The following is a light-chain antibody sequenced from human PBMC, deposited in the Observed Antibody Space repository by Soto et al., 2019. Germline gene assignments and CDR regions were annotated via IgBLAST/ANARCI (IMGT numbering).Light chain of an antibody. J-gene: IGLJ3*02. CDR1: SSDVGGYNY. CDR2: DVS. CDR3: SSYTITNTLV. V-gene: IGLV2-14*01. Sequence: QSALTQPASVSGSPGQSITISCTGSSSDVGGYNYVSWYQHHPGKAPKLMIYDVSNRPSGVSNRFSGSKSGNTASLTISGLQADDEADYYCSSYTITNTLVFGGGTKVTVL.